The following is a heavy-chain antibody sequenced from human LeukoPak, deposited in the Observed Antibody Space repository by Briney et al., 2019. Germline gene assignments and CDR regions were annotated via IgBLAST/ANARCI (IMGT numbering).Heavy chain of an antibody. D-gene: IGHD3-22*01. Sequence: GRSLRLSCAASGFTFSSYWMHWVRQAPGKGLVWVSRINTDGSRTDYADSVKGRFTISRDNAKNTLYLQMNSLRAEDTAVYYCARTYFYESSGYEGYWGQGTLVTVSS. J-gene: IGHJ4*02. CDR1: GFTFSSYW. V-gene: IGHV3-74*01. CDR3: ARTYFYESSGYEGY. CDR2: INTDGSRT.